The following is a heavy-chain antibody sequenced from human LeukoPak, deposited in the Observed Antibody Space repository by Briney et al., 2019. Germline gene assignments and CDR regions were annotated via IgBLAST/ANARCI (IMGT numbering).Heavy chain of an antibody. CDR3: AKDGDFWSGAYFDY. J-gene: IGHJ4*02. V-gene: IGHV3-20*04. Sequence: PGGSLRLSCAASGFTFDDYGMSWVRQAPGKGLEWISGINWNGGTIEYADSVKGRFTISRDNAKNSLYLQMNSLRAEDMALYYCAKDGDFWSGAYFDYWGQGTLVTVSS. CDR2: INWNGGTI. D-gene: IGHD3-3*01. CDR1: GFTFDDYG.